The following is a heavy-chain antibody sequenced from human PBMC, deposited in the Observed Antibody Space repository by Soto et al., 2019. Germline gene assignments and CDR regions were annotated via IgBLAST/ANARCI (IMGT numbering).Heavy chain of an antibody. CDR2: ISYDGSNK. D-gene: IGHD2-15*01. J-gene: IGHJ6*02. CDR1: GFTFRSYA. CDR3: ARGDREDIAVVVGARPGEYGVDV. Sequence: QVQLVESGGDVVQPGRSLRLSCAASGFTFRSYAMHWVRQAPGKGLECVAVISYDGSNKFYRDSVKGRFTISRDNSKNTLYLQINSLRYEDTAVYYCARGDREDIAVVVGARPGEYGVDVWAKGPRSPSP. V-gene: IGHV3-30-3*01.